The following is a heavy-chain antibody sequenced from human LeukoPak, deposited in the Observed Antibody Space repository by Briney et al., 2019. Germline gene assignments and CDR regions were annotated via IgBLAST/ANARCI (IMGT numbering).Heavy chain of an antibody. CDR1: GFTFSNFW. CDR2: IYGDGSFT. D-gene: IGHD6-13*01. V-gene: IGHV3-74*01. CDR3: AKCLGSGWYASSD. Sequence: GGSLRLSCAASGFTFSNFWMHWVRQAPGKGLVWVALIYGDGSFTRYADSVTGRFTISRDNSKNTLYLQMNSLRAEDTAVYYCAKCLGSGWYASSDWGQGTLVTVSS. J-gene: IGHJ4*02.